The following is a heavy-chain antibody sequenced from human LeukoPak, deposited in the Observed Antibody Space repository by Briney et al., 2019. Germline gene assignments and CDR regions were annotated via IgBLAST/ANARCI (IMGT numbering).Heavy chain of an antibody. J-gene: IGHJ4*02. V-gene: IGHV3-66*01. Sequence: GGSLRLSCAASGFTFSSYAMSWVRQAPGKGLEWVSVIYSGGSTYYADSVKGRFTISGDNSKNTLYLQMNSLRAEDTAVYYCARGGPAAYFDYWGQGTLVTVSS. CDR2: IYSGGST. D-gene: IGHD2-2*01. CDR3: ARGGPAAYFDY. CDR1: GFTFSSYA.